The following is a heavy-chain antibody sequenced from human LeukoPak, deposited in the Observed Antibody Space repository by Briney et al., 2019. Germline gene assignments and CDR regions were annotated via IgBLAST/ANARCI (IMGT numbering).Heavy chain of an antibody. CDR2: ISGSGDNT. V-gene: IGHV3-23*01. CDR3: AKGSYYDSSGSFYFDY. J-gene: IGHJ4*02. Sequence: RPGGSLRLSCAASGFTFSSYAMSWVRQAPGKGLEWVSGISGSGDNTYYADSVKGRFTIPRDNSKNTLYVQVNSLGTEDTAAYYCAKGSYYDSSGSFYFDYWGQGTLVTVSS. CDR1: GFTFSSYA. D-gene: IGHD3-22*01.